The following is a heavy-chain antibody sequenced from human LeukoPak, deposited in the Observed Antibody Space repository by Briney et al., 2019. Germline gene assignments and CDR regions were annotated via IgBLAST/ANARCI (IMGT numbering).Heavy chain of an antibody. CDR1: GGSISGSSYY. CDR2: IYYSGST. Sequence: SETLSLTCTVSGGSISGSSYYWGWIRQPPGKGLEWIGSIYYSGSTYYNPSLKSRVTISVDTSKNQFSLKLSSVTAADTAVYYCARHGAYGLYGSGSYSNWFDPWGQGTLVTVSS. J-gene: IGHJ5*02. D-gene: IGHD3-10*01. V-gene: IGHV4-39*01. CDR3: ARHGAYGLYGSGSYSNWFDP.